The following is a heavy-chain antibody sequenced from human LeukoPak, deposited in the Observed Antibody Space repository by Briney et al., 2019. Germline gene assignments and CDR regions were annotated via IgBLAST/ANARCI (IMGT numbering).Heavy chain of an antibody. J-gene: IGHJ4*02. CDR1: GGTFSSYA. V-gene: IGHV1-69*04. CDR3: ARDEGRYYYDSRY. CDR2: IIPILGIA. Sequence: SVKVSCKASGGTFSSYAISWVRQAPGQGLEWMGRIIPILGIANYAQKFQGRVTITADKSTSTAYMELSSLRSEDTAVYYCARDEGRYYYDSRYWGQGTLVTVSS. D-gene: IGHD3-22*01.